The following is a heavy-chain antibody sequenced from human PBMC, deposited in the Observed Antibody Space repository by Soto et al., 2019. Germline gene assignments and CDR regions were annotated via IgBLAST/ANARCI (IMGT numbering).Heavy chain of an antibody. CDR1: GYTFTNYG. V-gene: IGHV1-18*01. Sequence: VQLVKSGAEVKKPGASVRVSCKASGYTFTNYGINWVRQAPGQGLEWLGWVSAYNGERRYAQRVQARVIMTTDTSTTTAYMELRSLRSDDTAVYYCSRGASIPASGDYWGQGTLVTVSS. J-gene: IGHJ4*01. D-gene: IGHD6-6*01. CDR3: SRGASIPASGDY. CDR2: VSAYNGER.